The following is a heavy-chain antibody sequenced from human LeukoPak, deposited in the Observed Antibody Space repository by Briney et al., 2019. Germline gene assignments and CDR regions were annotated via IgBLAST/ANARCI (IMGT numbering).Heavy chain of an antibody. D-gene: IGHD3-22*01. CDR2: FDPEDGET. Sequence: ASVNVSCKVSGYTLTELSMHWVRQAPGKGLEWMGGFDPEDGETIYAQKFQGRVTMTEDTSTDTAYMELSSLRSEDTAVYYCAIQLRNYYDSSGYPPIDYWGQGTLVTVSS. V-gene: IGHV1-24*01. J-gene: IGHJ4*02. CDR3: AIQLRNYYDSSGYPPIDY. CDR1: GYTLTELS.